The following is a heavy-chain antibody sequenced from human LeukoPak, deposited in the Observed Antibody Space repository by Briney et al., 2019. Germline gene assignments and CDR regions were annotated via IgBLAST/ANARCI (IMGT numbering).Heavy chain of an antibody. Sequence: GGSLRLSCAASGFTFSSYAMHWVRQAPGKGLEWVAVISYDGSNKYYADSVKGRFTISRDNAKNSLYLQMNSLRAEDTAVYYCARGEYYYGSGSYRYYYGMDVWGQGTTVTVSS. CDR1: GFTFSSYA. V-gene: IGHV3-30-3*01. D-gene: IGHD3-10*01. J-gene: IGHJ6*02. CDR3: ARGEYYYGSGSYRYYYGMDV. CDR2: ISYDGSNK.